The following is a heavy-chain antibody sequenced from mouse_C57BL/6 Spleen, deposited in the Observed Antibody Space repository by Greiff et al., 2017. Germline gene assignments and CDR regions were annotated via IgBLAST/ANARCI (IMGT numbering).Heavy chain of an antibody. J-gene: IGHJ3*01. CDR3: ARWDDYDEAY. Sequence: VQLQQSGPELVKPGASVKISCKASGYAFSSSWMNWVKQRPGKGLEWIGRIYPGDGDTNYNGKFKGKATLTADKSSSTAYMQLSSLTSEDSAVYFCARWDDYDEAYWGQGTLVTVSA. D-gene: IGHD2-4*01. V-gene: IGHV1-82*01. CDR2: IYPGDGDT. CDR1: GYAFSSSW.